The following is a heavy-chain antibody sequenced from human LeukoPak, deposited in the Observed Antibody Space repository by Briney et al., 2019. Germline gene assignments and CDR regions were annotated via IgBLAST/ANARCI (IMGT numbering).Heavy chain of an antibody. D-gene: IGHD1-26*01. CDR2: INPSGGST. J-gene: IGHJ6*03. CDR1: GYTFTSYY. CDR3: ARDVGAFYYYYYMDV. V-gene: IGHV1-46*01. Sequence: ASVKVSCKASGYTFTSYYMHWVRQAPGQGLKWMGIINPSGGSTSYAQKFQGRVTMTRDMSTSTVYMELSSLRSEDTAVYYCARDVGAFYYYYYMDVWGKGTTVTVSS.